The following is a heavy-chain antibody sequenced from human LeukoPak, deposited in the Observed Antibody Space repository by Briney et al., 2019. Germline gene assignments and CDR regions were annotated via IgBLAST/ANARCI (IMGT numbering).Heavy chain of an antibody. CDR1: GFTFSSYG. Sequence: GGSLRLSCAASGFTFSSYGMRWVRQAPGKGLEWVAVTWSDGSNKYYADSVKGRFTISRDNSKNTLYLQMNSLRAEDTAVYYCARDGVRGYSYGYDYYYYYMDVWGKGTTVTVSS. V-gene: IGHV3-33*01. D-gene: IGHD5-18*01. CDR2: TWSDGSNK. CDR3: ARDGVRGYSYGYDYYYYYMDV. J-gene: IGHJ6*03.